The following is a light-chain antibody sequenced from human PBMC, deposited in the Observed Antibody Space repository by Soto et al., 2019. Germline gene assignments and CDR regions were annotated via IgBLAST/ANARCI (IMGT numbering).Light chain of an antibody. V-gene: IGLV1-44*01. CDR2: SNN. CDR3: AAWDDSLNGYV. Sequence: QSVLTQPPSASGTPGQRVTISCSGSSSNIGSNTVNWYQQLPGTAPKLLIYSNNQRPSGVPDRFSGSKSGTSASLAISGRQSEDEADYYCAAWDDSLNGYVFGTGTKATV. J-gene: IGLJ1*01. CDR1: SSNIGSNT.